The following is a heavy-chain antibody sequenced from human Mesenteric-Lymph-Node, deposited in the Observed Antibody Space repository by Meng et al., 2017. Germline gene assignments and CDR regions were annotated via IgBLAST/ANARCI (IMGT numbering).Heavy chain of an antibody. J-gene: IGHJ4*02. CDR2: INTKTGNP. Sequence: QVQLVQSGSELRKPGASGKVSCMASASTFSNYDINWVRQAPGQGLEWMGWINTKTGNPTYAQGFTGRFVFSLDTSVSTAHLHISTLTPEDTAVYYCATTGGGFDYWGQGTLVTVSS. V-gene: IGHV7-4-1*02. D-gene: IGHD2-8*02. CDR1: ASTFSNYD. CDR3: ATTGGGFDY.